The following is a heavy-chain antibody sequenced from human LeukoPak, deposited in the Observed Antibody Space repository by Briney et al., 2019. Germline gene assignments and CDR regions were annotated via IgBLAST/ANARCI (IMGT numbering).Heavy chain of an antibody. CDR3: AGDSVTTGYFFDY. D-gene: IGHD4-17*01. CDR2: TSYDGSNK. J-gene: IGHJ4*02. CDR1: GFTFSSYT. Sequence: PGRSLRLSCAASGFTFSSYTIHWVRQAPGKGLEWVAVTSYDGSNKYYADSVKGRFTISRDDSKNTLYLQMNSLRAEDTAVYYCAGDSVTTGYFFDYWGQGTLVTVSS. V-gene: IGHV3-30-3*01.